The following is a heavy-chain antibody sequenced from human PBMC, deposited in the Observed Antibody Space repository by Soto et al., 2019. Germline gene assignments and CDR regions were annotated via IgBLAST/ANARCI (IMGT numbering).Heavy chain of an antibody. CDR1: GYTLTELS. V-gene: IGHV1-24*01. Sequence: ASVKVSCKVSGYTLTELSMHWVRQAPGKGLEWMGGIDPKDDETIYAQKFQGRVTMTRDTSTSTVYMELSSLRSEDTAVYYCARGIGCGITTCYARYYYYMDVWGRGTTVTVSS. CDR2: IDPKDDET. CDR3: ARGIGCGITTCYARYYYYMDV. J-gene: IGHJ6*03. D-gene: IGHD2-2*01.